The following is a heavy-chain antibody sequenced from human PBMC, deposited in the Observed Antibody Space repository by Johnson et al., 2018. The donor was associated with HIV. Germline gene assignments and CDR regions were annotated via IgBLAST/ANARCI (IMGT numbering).Heavy chain of an antibody. CDR3: AREVDAFDI. J-gene: IGHJ3*02. CDR1: GFSVTSKY. Sequence: VQLVESGGGLVQPRGSLRLSCAASGFSVTSKYMSWVRQAPGKGLEWVSAISGSGGSTYYPGSVKGRFTISRENAKNSLYLHMNSLRAEDTAVYYCAREVDAFDIWGQGTMVTVSS. CDR2: SGSGGST. V-gene: IGHV3-66*01.